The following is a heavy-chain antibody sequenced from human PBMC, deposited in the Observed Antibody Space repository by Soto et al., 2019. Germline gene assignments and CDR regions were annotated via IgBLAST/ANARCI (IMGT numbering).Heavy chain of an antibody. CDR3: ARDPAYCSSTSCSDGWRYYYYGMDV. Sequence: SVKVSCKASGGTFSSYTISWVRQAPGQGLEWMGRIIPILGIANYAQKFQGRVTITADKSTSTAYMELSSLRSEDTAVYYCARDPAYCSSTSCSDGWRYYYYGMDVWGQGTTVTVSS. CDR1: GGTFSSYT. D-gene: IGHD2-2*01. J-gene: IGHJ6*02. V-gene: IGHV1-69*04. CDR2: IIPILGIA.